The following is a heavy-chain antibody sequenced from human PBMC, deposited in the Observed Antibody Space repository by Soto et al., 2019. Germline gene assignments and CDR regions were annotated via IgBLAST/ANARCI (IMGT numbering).Heavy chain of an antibody. Sequence: GGSLRLSCAASGFTCSSYDMSWVRQAPGKGLEWVSTILVDGRTIYVASVKSRLTISRDRSQNTVYLQMNSLAAGDTATDYCAKATATGGGAFDFCGQGTMVTVSS. CDR3: AKATATGGGAFDF. CDR1: GFTCSSYD. V-gene: IGHV3-23*01. CDR2: ILVDGRT. J-gene: IGHJ3*01. D-gene: IGHD2-8*02.